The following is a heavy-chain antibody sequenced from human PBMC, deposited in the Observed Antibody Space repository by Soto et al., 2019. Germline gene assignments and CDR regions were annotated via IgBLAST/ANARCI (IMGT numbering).Heavy chain of an antibody. CDR2: ISSSSSYI. Sequence: GGSLSLSCAASGFTFSSYSMNWVRKAQGTGLEGVSSISSSSSYIYYADSVKGRFTISRDNAKKSLYLQMNSLRAEDTAVYYCARESTHGDYFGYWGQGTLVTVSS. J-gene: IGHJ4*02. CDR3: ARESTHGDYFGY. D-gene: IGHD4-17*01. CDR1: GFTFSSYS. V-gene: IGHV3-21*01.